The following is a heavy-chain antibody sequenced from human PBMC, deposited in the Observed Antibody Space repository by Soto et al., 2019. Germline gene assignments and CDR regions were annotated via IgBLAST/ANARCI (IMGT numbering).Heavy chain of an antibody. CDR1: GGTFSSYA. V-gene: IGHV1-69*13. D-gene: IGHD1-26*01. CDR2: IIPIFVTA. J-gene: IGHJ4*02. CDR3: ARGGYSGSYYIRDY. Sequence: VASVKVSCKASGGTFSSYAISWVRQAPGQGLEWMGGIIPIFVTANYAQKFQGRVTITPDASTSTAYMELSRLRSEDTAVYYCARGGYSGSYYIRDYWGQGTQGTVYS.